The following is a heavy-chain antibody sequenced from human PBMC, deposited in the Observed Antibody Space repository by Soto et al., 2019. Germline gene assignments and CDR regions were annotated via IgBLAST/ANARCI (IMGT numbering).Heavy chain of an antibody. D-gene: IGHD3-9*01. Sequence: ASQDPIQILKLMGWISAYNGNTNYAQKLQGRVTMTTDTSTSTAYMELRSLRSDDTAVYYCARGSGLRYFDWLLPDYYYYGMDVWCQGITVTVFS. J-gene: IGHJ6*02. CDR2: ISAYNGNT. CDR3: ARGSGLRYFDWLLPDYYYYGMDV. V-gene: IGHV1-18*01.